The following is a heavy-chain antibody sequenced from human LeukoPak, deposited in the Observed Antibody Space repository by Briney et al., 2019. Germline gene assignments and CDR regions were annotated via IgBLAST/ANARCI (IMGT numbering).Heavy chain of an antibody. CDR3: ARDVSGYSYGYWFGSFDY. V-gene: IGHV3-30*04. J-gene: IGHJ4*02. CDR2: ISYDGSNK. D-gene: IGHD5-18*01. Sequence: PGGSLRLSCAASGFTFSSYAMHWVRQAPGKGLEWVAVISYDGSNKYYADSVKGRFTISRDNSKNTLYLQMNSLRAEDTAVYYCARDVSGYSYGYWFGSFDYWGQGTLVTVSS. CDR1: GFTFSSYA.